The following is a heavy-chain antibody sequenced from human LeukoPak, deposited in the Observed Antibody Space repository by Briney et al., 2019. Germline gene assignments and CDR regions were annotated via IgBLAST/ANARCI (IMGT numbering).Heavy chain of an antibody. CDR3: AKDYGYSYGYNWFDP. J-gene: IGHJ5*02. CDR2: ISGSGGST. D-gene: IGHD5-18*01. CDR1: GFTFSRSA. V-gene: IGHV3-23*01. Sequence: GGSLRLSCAASGFTFSRSAMSWVRQAPGKGLEWVSLISGSGGSTYYADSVKGRFTISRDNSKNTLYLQMNSLRAEDTAVYYCAKDYGYSYGYNWFDPWGQGTLVTVSS.